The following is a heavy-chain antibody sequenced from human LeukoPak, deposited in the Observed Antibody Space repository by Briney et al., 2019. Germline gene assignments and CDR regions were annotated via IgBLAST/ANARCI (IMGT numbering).Heavy chain of an antibody. D-gene: IGHD4-11*01. CDR3: TKRGYSNYADS. Sequence: GGSLRLSCAASGFTFSDAYMTWVRQAPGKELEWVGRIKSKTDGGTTDYAAPVKGRFAISRDDSKNRLYLQMNSLKSEDTGVYYCTKRGYSNYADSWGQGTLVAVSS. J-gene: IGHJ4*02. V-gene: IGHV3-15*01. CDR1: GFTFSDAY. CDR2: IKSKTDGGTT.